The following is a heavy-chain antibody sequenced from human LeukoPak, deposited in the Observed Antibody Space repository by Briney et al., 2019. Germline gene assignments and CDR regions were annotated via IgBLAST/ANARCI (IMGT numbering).Heavy chain of an antibody. CDR3: GWASGAFDI. V-gene: IGHV3-49*04. D-gene: IGHD3-22*01. CDR1: GFTFSDYA. CDR2: IRNKANGGTT. Sequence: GGSLRLSCTTSGFTFSDYAVSWVRQAPGKGLEWIGFIRNKANGGTTKYAASVKGRFTISRDDSKTIAHLQMSSLKTEDTAVYSSGWASGAFDIWGQGTMVTVSS. J-gene: IGHJ3*02.